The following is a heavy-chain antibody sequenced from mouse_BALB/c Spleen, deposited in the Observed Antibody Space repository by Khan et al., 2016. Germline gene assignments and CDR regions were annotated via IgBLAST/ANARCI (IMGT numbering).Heavy chain of an antibody. CDR2: ISYDGSN. J-gene: IGHJ4*01. D-gene: IGHD1-1*02. CDR3: ARYGYYAIDY. V-gene: IGHV3-6*02. CDR1: GYSITSGYY. Sequence: EVQLQESGPGLVKPSQSLSLTCSVTGYSITSGYYWNWIRQFPGNNLEWMGYISYDGSNNYNPSLKNRISIARDTSKNQFFLKLNSVTTEDTATYYCARYGYYAIDYWGQGTSVTVSS.